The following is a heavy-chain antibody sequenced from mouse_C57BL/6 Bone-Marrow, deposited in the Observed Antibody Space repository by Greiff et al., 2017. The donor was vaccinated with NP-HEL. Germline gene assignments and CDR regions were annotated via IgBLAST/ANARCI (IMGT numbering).Heavy chain of an antibody. Sequence: EVQLQQSGPELVKPGASVKIPCKASGYTFTDYNMDWVKQSHGKSLEWIGDINPNNGGTIYNQKFKGKATLTVDKSSSTAYMELHSLTSEDTAVYYCAREAKFITTVGYYFDYWGQGTTLTVSS. CDR2: INPNNGGT. CDR3: AREAKFITTVGYYFDY. V-gene: IGHV1-18*01. J-gene: IGHJ2*01. CDR1: GYTFTDYN. D-gene: IGHD1-1*01.